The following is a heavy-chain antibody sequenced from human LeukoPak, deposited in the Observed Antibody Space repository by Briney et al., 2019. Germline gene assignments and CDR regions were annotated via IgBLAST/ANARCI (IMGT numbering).Heavy chain of an antibody. CDR2: INHSGST. V-gene: IGHV4-34*01. Sequence: SETLSLTCAVYGGSFSGYYWSWIRQPPGKGLEWIGEINHSGSTNYNPSLKSRVTISVDTSKNQFSLKLSSVTAADTAVHYCARGLPLRLWFGELSLYNWFDPWGQGTLVTVSS. D-gene: IGHD3-10*01. CDR1: GGSFSGYY. J-gene: IGHJ5*02. CDR3: ARGLPLRLWFGELSLYNWFDP.